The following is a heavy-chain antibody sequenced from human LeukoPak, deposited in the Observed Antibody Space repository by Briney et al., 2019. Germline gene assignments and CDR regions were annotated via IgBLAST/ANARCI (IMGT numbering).Heavy chain of an antibody. V-gene: IGHV4-59*11. J-gene: IGHJ4*02. CDR2: ISYSGST. CDR3: ARARYCSSATCYCDY. CDR1: RGTINYHY. Sequence: SETLSLTCTVSRGTINYHYWSWIRQPPGKGLEWIGYISYSGSTNYNPSLKSRATILVDTSNNKLSLNLTSVTAADTAVYYCARARYCSSATCYCDYWGQGTLVTVS. D-gene: IGHD2-2*01.